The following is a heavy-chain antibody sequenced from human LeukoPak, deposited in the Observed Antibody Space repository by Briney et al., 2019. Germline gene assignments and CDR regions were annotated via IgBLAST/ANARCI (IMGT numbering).Heavy chain of an antibody. CDR2: INPNSGGT. CDR1: GYTFTDYY. V-gene: IGHV1-2*02. J-gene: IGHJ4*02. Sequence: ASVKVSCKASGYTFTDYYIHWVRQAPGQGLEWMAWINPNSGGTYYAQNFHNRITLTRDTSISTAYMELSRLRSDDTAIYYCARANALYCSSTSCLFDYWGQGTLVTVSS. CDR3: ARANALYCSSTSCLFDY. D-gene: IGHD2-2*01.